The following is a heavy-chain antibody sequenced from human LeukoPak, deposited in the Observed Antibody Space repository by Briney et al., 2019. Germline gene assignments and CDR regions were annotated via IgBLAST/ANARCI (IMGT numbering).Heavy chain of an antibody. D-gene: IGHD3-16*02. CDR2: IIPILGIA. CDR1: GGTFSSYA. V-gene: IGHV1-69*04. Sequence: SAKVSCKASGGTFSSYAISWVRQAPGQGLEWMGRIIPILGIANYAQKFQGRVTITADKSTSTAYMELSSLRSEDTAVYYCVLGGVIGMGYFDYWGQGTLVTVSS. CDR3: VLGGVIGMGYFDY. J-gene: IGHJ4*02.